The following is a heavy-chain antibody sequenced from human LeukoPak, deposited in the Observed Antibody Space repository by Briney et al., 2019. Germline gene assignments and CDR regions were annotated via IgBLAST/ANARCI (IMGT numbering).Heavy chain of an antibody. Sequence: ASVRVSCKASGYTFTSYYMHWVRQAPGQGLGWMGIINPSGGSTSYAQKFQGRVTMTRDTSTSTVYMELSSLRSEDTAVYYCARAITGTTTLGYWGQGTLVTVSS. J-gene: IGHJ4*02. D-gene: IGHD1-7*01. CDR3: ARAITGTTTLGY. V-gene: IGHV1-46*03. CDR2: INPSGGST. CDR1: GYTFTSYY.